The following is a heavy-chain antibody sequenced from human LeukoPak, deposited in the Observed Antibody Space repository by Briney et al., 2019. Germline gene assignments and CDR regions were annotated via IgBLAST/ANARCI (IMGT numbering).Heavy chain of an antibody. D-gene: IGHD6-13*01. CDR1: GFTFNAFG. J-gene: IGHJ4*02. Sequence: GGSLRLSCVASGFTFNAFGMHWVRQAPGKGLEWVAFIRYDGNDKYYSGSVEGRFTISRDNPKNTLYLQMNSLRVEDTSFYYCVKRGAAVRRTYFFDSWGQGALVTVSS. CDR2: IRYDGNDK. V-gene: IGHV3-30*02. CDR3: VKRGAAVRRTYFFDS.